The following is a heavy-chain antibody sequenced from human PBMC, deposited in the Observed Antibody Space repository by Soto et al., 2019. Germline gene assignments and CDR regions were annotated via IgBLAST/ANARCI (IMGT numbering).Heavy chain of an antibody. V-gene: IGHV4-61*01. CDR2: IYYSGST. CDR3: ARVSFLTIFGVVIQYYFDY. CDR1: GGSVSSGSYY. Sequence: PSETLSLTCTVSGGSVSSGSYYWSWIRQPPGKGLEWIGYIYYSGSTNYNPSLKSRVTISVDTSKNQFSLKLSSVTAADTAVYYCARVSFLTIFGVVIQYYFDYWGQGTLVTVSS. D-gene: IGHD3-3*01. J-gene: IGHJ4*02.